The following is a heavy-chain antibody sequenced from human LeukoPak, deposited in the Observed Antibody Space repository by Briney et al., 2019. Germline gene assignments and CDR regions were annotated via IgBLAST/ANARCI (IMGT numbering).Heavy chain of an antibody. J-gene: IGHJ3*01. D-gene: IGHD4-11*01. Sequence: SETLSLTCSVSGGSTTGYFWTWIRRPPGKGPEWIGYVYYKGDTSYSPSLDSRVSISVDTSKKQFSLKLNSVTAADTAMYYCARHVTVTYDAFDLWGQGTMVTASS. V-gene: IGHV4-59*08. CDR1: GGSTTGYF. CDR3: ARHVTVTYDAFDL. CDR2: VYYKGDT.